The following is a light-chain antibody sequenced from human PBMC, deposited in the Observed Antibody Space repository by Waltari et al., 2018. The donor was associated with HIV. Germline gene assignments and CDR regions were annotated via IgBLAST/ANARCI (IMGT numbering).Light chain of an antibody. J-gene: IGLJ2*01. Sequence: QSSLTQPPSASGSPGQSVTIPCTGTNSDLGGYNYVSWSQQHPGKAPKLVISEVTKRPSGVPGRFSGSKSGTTASLTVSGLQAEDEADYYCSSYANKNGFYVVFGGGTRLTVL. CDR1: NSDLGGYNY. CDR3: SSYANKNGFYVV. V-gene: IGLV2-8*01. CDR2: EVT.